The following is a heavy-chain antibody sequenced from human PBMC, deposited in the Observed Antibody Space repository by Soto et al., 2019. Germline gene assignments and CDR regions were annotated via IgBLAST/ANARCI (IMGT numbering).Heavy chain of an antibody. D-gene: IGHD6-13*01. CDR2: IVVGSGNT. CDR1: GFTFTSSA. J-gene: IGHJ6*02. CDR3: AADCRYSSGWYGGYYYGMDV. Sequence: QMQLVQSGPEVKKPGTSVKVSCKASGFTFTSSAVQWVRQARGQRLEWIGWIVVGSGNTNYAQKFQERVTITRDMSXXTXYXXLSSRRSEDTAVYYCAADCRYSSGWYGGYYYGMDVWGQGTTVTVSS. V-gene: IGHV1-58*01.